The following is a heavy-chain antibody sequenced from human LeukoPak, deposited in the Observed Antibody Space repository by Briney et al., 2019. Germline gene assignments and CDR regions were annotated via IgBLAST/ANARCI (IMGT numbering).Heavy chain of an antibody. CDR1: GFSFSTHW. J-gene: IGHJ3*02. V-gene: IGHV3-48*04. Sequence: PGGSLRLSCAASGFSFSTHWMNWFRQAPGKGLEWVSYISSSGSTIYYADSVKGRFTISRDNAKNSLYLQMNSLRAEDTAVYYCARDPFDSSGYHDAFDIWGQGTMVTVSS. CDR3: ARDPFDSSGYHDAFDI. D-gene: IGHD3-22*01. CDR2: ISSSGSTI.